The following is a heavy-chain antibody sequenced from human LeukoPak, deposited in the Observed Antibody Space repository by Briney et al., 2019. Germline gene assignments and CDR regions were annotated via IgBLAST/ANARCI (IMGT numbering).Heavy chain of an antibody. CDR1: GFIFSSYE. V-gene: IGHV3-48*03. Sequence: GGSLRLSCAASGFIFSSYEMNWVRQAPGKGLEWVSYISGSGTPIYYADSVKGRFTISRDNAKNSLFLQMNSLRAEDTAVYYCARDSHPNFGDDVGAFDIWGQGTMVTVSS. CDR3: ARDSHPNFGDDVGAFDI. D-gene: IGHD3-10*01. J-gene: IGHJ3*02. CDR2: ISGSGTPI.